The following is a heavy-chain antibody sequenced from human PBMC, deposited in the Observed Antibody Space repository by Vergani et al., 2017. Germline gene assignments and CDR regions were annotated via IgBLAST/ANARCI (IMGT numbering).Heavy chain of an antibody. J-gene: IGHJ4*02. Sequence: QLQLQESGSGLVKPSQTLSLTCAVSGGSISSGGYSWSWIRQPPGKGLEWIGYIYHSGSTYYNPSLKSRVTISVDRSKNQFSLKLSSVTAADTAVYYWARGEGSGYPPGPFDYWGQGTLVTVSS. V-gene: IGHV4-30-2*01. CDR2: IYHSGST. CDR1: GGSISSGGYS. CDR3: ARGEGSGYPPGPFDY. D-gene: IGHD5-12*01.